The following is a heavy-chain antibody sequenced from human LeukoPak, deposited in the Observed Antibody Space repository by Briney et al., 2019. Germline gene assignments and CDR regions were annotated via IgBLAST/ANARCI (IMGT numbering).Heavy chain of an antibody. CDR2: INSDGSST. V-gene: IGHV3-74*01. CDR3: ASSTYGYAYMDV. J-gene: IGHJ6*03. D-gene: IGHD5-18*01. Sequence: GGSLRLSCAASGFTFSSYWMHWVRQAPGKGPVWVSRINSDGSSTSYADSVKGRFTISRDNAKNTLYLQMNSLRAEDTAVYYCASSTYGYAYMDVWGKGTTVTVSS. CDR1: GFTFSSYW.